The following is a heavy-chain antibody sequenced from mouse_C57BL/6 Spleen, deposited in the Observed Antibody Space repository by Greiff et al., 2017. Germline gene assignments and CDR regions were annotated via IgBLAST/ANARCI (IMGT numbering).Heavy chain of an antibody. CDR1: GYAFSSSW. Sequence: QVQLQQSGPELVKPGASVKISCKASGYAFSSSWMNWVKQRPGKGLEWIGRIYPGDGDTNYNGKFKGKATLTADKSSSTAYMQLSSLTSEDSAVYFCARGSSGDEAYWGQGTLVTVSA. J-gene: IGHJ3*01. CDR3: ARGSSGDEAY. D-gene: IGHD3-2*02. CDR2: IYPGDGDT. V-gene: IGHV1-82*01.